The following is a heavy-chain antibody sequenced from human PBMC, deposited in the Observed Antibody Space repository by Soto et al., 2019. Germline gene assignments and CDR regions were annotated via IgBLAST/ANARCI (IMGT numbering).Heavy chain of an antibody. CDR2: IDWDDDK. V-gene: IGHV2-70*11. Sequence: SCPTLVNPTQTLTLSCPFSGFSLSTSGMCVSWIRQPPGKALEWLARIDWDDDKYYSTSLKTRLTISKDTSKNQVVLTMTNMDPVDTATYYCARILTTVTTKVFDFWGQGLLVTVSS. D-gene: IGHD4-17*01. CDR1: GFSLSTSGMC. J-gene: IGHJ4*02. CDR3: ARILTTVTTKVFDF.